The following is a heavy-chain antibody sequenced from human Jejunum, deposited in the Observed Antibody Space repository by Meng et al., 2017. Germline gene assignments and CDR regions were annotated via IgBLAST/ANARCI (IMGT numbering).Heavy chain of an antibody. CDR3: AKVRASCSGDCYAPVIGFDI. CDR2: ISGSGAST. CDR1: GFIFSNYA. Sequence: GESLKISCAASGFIFSNYAMTWVRLAPGKGLEWVSGISGSGASTYDADSVKGRFTISRDNSKNTLYLQMNILRDEDTAVYYCAKVRASCSGDCYAPVIGFDIWGQGTMVTVSS. D-gene: IGHD2-21*02. J-gene: IGHJ3*02. V-gene: IGHV3-23*01.